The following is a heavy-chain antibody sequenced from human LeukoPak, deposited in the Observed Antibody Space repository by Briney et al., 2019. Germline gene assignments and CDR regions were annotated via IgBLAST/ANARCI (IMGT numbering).Heavy chain of an antibody. J-gene: IGHJ4*02. CDR2: MRYDGSEK. Sequence: GGSLRLSCAASGFTFSSYGTHWVRQAPGKGLEWVAFMRYDGSEKYYADSVKGRFTISRDNSKNTLYLQMNSLRVEDTAVYYCAARDFWSGPASDYWGQGTLVTVSS. V-gene: IGHV3-30*02. CDR1: GFTFSSYG. CDR3: AARDFWSGPASDY. D-gene: IGHD3-3*01.